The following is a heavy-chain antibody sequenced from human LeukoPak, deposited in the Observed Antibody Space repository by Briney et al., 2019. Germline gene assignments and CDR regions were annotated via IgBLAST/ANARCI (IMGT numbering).Heavy chain of an antibody. V-gene: IGHV4-61*02. J-gene: IGHJ3*02. CDR1: GGSISSGSYY. D-gene: IGHD2-21*01. Sequence: SETLSLTCTVSGGSISSGSYYWSWIRQPAGKGLEWIGRIYTSGSTNYNPSLKSRVTISVDTSENQFSLKLSPVTAADTAVYYCARGLWPSYAFDIWGQGTMVTVSS. CDR2: IYTSGST. CDR3: ARGLWPSYAFDI.